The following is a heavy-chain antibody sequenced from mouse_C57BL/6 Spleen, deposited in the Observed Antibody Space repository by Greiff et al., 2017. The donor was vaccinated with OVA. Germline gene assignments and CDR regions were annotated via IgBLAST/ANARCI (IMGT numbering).Heavy chain of an antibody. CDR1: GYTFTSYW. Sequence: QVQLQQPGSELVKPGASVKMSCKASGYTFTSYWITWVKQRPGQGLEWIGDIYPGSGSTNYNEKFKSKATLTVDTSSSTAYMQLSSLTSEDSAVYYCARGWDYDVGAMDYWGQGTSVTVSS. J-gene: IGHJ4*01. V-gene: IGHV1-55*01. CDR2: IYPGSGST. CDR3: ARGWDYDVGAMDY. D-gene: IGHD2-4*01.